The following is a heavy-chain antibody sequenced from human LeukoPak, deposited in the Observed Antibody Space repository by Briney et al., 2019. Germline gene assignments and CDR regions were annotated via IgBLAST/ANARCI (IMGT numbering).Heavy chain of an antibody. CDR2: INHSGST. V-gene: IGHV4-34*01. CDR1: GGSISSYY. CDR3: ARGLNDSWTGENY. D-gene: IGHD3-3*01. Sequence: SETLSLTCTVSGGSISSYYWSWIRQPPGKGLGWIGEINHSGSTNYNPSLKSRVTISLDTSKSQFSLKVRYVTAADTAVYYCARGLNDSWTGENYWGQGTLVTVSS. J-gene: IGHJ4*02.